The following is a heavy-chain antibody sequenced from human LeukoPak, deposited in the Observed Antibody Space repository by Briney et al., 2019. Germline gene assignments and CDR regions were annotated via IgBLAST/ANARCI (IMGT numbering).Heavy chain of an antibody. CDR1: GGSVSGYY. J-gene: IGHJ4*02. Sequence: KPSETLPLTCTVSGGSVSGYYWTWIRQPAGKGLEWIGRIYTGGSTNYNPSLKSRVTMSLDTSKNQFSLKLSSVTAADTAVYYCARGFSDSSGYYYNYWGQGTLVTVSS. D-gene: IGHD3-22*01. V-gene: IGHV4-4*07. CDR2: IYTGGST. CDR3: ARGFSDSSGYYYNY.